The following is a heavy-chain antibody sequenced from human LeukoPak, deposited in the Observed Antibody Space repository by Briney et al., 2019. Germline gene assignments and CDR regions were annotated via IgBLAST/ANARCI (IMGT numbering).Heavy chain of an antibody. CDR2: INWNGGST. CDR3: ARAHRATVTTSYYYYYMDV. CDR1: GFTFSSYW. J-gene: IGHJ6*03. V-gene: IGHV3-20*04. D-gene: IGHD4-17*01. Sequence: GGSLRLSCAASGFTFSSYWMSWVRQAPGKGLEWVSGINWNGGSTGYADSVKGRFTISRDNAKNSLYLQMNSLRAEDTAFYYCARAHRATVTTSYYYYYMDVWGKGTTVSVSS.